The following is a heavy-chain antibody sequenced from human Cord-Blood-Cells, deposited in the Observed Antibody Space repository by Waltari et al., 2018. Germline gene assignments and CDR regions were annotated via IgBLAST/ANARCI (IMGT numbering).Heavy chain of an antibody. Sequence: QVQLVQSGAEVKKPGSSVKVSCKASGGTFSSYAISWVRQGPGQGLEWRGGIIPIFCTANYAQKFQGRVTITADESTSTAYMELSSLRSEDTAVYYCARDPGPIAVAGTSWFDPWGQGTLVTVSS. D-gene: IGHD6-19*01. J-gene: IGHJ5*02. V-gene: IGHV1-69*01. CDR1: GGTFSSYA. CDR2: IIPIFCTA. CDR3: ARDPGPIAVAGTSWFDP.